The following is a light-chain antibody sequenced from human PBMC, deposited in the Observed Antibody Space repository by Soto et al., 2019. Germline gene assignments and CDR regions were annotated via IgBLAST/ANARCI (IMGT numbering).Light chain of an antibody. Sequence: DIQMTQSPSSVSASVGDRVIITCRASQDSSSWLAWYQQKPGKDPKLLIYAAATLQGGVPSRFSGSGSGTDFTLTINSLQPEDFATYYCQHANSVPYTFGQGTKLEIK. CDR3: QHANSVPYT. V-gene: IGKV1-12*01. CDR2: AAA. J-gene: IGKJ2*01. CDR1: QDSSSW.